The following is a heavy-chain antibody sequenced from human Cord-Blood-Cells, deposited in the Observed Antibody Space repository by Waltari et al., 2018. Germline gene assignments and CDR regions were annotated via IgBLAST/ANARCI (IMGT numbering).Heavy chain of an antibody. D-gene: IGHD3-10*01. Sequence: QVQLQESGPGLVKPSETLSLTCTVSGGPIRSSSWIWIRQPAGKGPEWIGRIYPSGSTNYNPSLKSRVTMSVDTSKNQFSLKLSSVTAADTAVYYCARGVRDSSGNWFDPWGQGTLVTVSS. J-gene: IGHJ5*02. CDR1: GGPIRSSS. CDR3: ARGVRDSSGNWFDP. CDR2: IYPSGST. V-gene: IGHV4-4*07.